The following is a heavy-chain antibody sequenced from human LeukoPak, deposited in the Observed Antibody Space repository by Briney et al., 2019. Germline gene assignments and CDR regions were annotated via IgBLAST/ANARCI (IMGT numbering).Heavy chain of an antibody. Sequence: KPSETLSLTYTVSGGSISSYYWSWIRQPPGKGLEWIGYIYYSGSTNYNPSLKSRVTISVDTSKNQFSLKLSSVTAADTAVYYCARVRTDDFWSGYDVAWFDPWGQGTLVTVSS. V-gene: IGHV4-59*01. J-gene: IGHJ5*02. CDR3: ARVRTDDFWSGYDVAWFDP. CDR1: GGSISSYY. D-gene: IGHD3-3*01. CDR2: IYYSGST.